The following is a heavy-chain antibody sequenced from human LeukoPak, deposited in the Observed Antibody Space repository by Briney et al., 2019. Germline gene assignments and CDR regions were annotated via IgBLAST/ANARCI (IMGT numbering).Heavy chain of an antibody. D-gene: IGHD3-10*01. CDR2: ISGNGYNT. CDR3: AKGVRLWFAFYFDY. J-gene: IGHJ4*02. V-gene: IGHV3-23*01. Sequence: GGSLRLSCAASGFPFSSYAMSWVRQAPGRALEWVSAISGNGYNTYYADSVKGRFTISSESSGNTLYLQMHNLRAEDTAVYYCAKGVRLWFAFYFDYWGQGTLVTVSS. CDR1: GFPFSSYA.